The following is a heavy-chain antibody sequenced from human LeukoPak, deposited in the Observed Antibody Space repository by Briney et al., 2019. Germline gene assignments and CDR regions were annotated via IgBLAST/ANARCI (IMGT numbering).Heavy chain of an antibody. J-gene: IGHJ4*02. CDR2: ISSGSGSI. D-gene: IGHD6-19*01. V-gene: IGHV3-21*01. CDR1: GFTFSIDT. CDR3: ARDVLSGCLDY. Sequence: GGSLRLSCAASGFTFSIDTMNWVRQAPGKGLEWVSSISSGSGSIYYADSVKGRFTISRDNAKNSLSLQMNSLGAEDTAVYYCARDVLSGCLDYWGQGTLVTVSS.